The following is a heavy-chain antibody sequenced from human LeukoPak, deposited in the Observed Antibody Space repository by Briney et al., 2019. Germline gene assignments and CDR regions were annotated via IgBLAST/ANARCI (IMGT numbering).Heavy chain of an antibody. Sequence: SQTLSLTRAISGDSVSINSAARNWIRQTPSRGLEWLGRTYYRSKWYNDYAVSVKSRITINPDTSKNQFSLQLNSVTPEDTAVYYCARRAQGSNYFDYWGQGTLVTVSS. CDR1: GDSVSINSAA. V-gene: IGHV6-1*01. CDR3: ARRAQGSNYFDY. CDR2: TYYRSKWYN. J-gene: IGHJ4*02.